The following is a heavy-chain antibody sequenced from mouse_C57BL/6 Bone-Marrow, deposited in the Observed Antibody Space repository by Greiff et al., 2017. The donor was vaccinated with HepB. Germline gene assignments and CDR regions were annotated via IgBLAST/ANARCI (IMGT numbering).Heavy chain of an antibody. Sequence: VQLQQSGAELVRPGASVKLSCKASGYTFTDYYINWVKQRPGQGLEWIARIYPGSGNTYYNEKFKGKATLTAEKSSSTAYMQLSSLTSEDSAVYFCARGGLYYAMDYWGQGTSVTGSS. CDR3: ARGGLYYAMDY. D-gene: IGHD6-1*01. CDR1: GYTFTDYY. CDR2: IYPGSGNT. J-gene: IGHJ4*01. V-gene: IGHV1-76*01.